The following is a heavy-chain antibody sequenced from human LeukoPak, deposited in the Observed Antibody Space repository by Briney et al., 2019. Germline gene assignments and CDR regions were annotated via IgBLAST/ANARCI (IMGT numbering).Heavy chain of an antibody. CDR3: AREGLVCSTTSCHYFDS. D-gene: IGHD2-2*01. CDR1: VYTFTAYY. J-gene: IGHJ4*02. V-gene: IGHV1-2*02. CDR2: INSNSGDT. Sequence: ASVRVSSMPSVYTFTAYYMHRGRQAPGQGLEYMGWINSNSGDTNYAQKFQGRVTMTRDTSSSTVYIDLRSLRSGDTAVYYCAREGLVCSTTSCHYFDSWGQGALVTVSS.